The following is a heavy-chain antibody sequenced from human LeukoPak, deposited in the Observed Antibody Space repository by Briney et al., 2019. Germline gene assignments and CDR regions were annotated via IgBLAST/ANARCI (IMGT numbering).Heavy chain of an antibody. D-gene: IGHD5-12*01. Sequence: GGSLRLSCAASGFTFSSYDMHWVRQATGKGLEWVSAIGTAGDTYHPGSVKGRFTISRENAKNSLYLQMNSLRAGDTAVYYCARARGYDKSYYYYMDVWGKGTTVTVSS. CDR1: GFTFSSYD. CDR2: IGTAGDT. CDR3: ARARGYDKSYYYYMDV. V-gene: IGHV3-13*01. J-gene: IGHJ6*03.